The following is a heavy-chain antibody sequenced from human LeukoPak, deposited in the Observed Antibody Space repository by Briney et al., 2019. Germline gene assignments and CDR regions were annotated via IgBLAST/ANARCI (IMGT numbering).Heavy chain of an antibody. V-gene: IGHV3-23*01. CDR2: MSGRGGRT. CDR3: ARGMYVDY. J-gene: IGHJ4*02. CDR1: GFTSSSDA. Sequence: PRRSLRLSCAPSGFTSSSDAMGWVRQAPGKGLEWVSAMSGRGGRTYYADSVKRRFTIARDNTKNTLYLQMNSLTAEATALYYCARGMYVDYWGQGTLVTVSS. D-gene: IGHD2-8*01.